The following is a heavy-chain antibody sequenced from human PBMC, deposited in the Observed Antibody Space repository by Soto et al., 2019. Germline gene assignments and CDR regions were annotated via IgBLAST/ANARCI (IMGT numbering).Heavy chain of an antibody. J-gene: IGHJ3*02. D-gene: IGHD3-10*01. CDR3: ARSEVLLYAFDI. CDR1: GYTLTELS. CDR2: INPNSGGT. Sequence: GASVKVSCKVSGYTLTELSMHWVRQAPGQGLEWMGWINPNSGGTNYAQKFQGWVTMTRDTSISTAYMELSRLRSDDTAVYYCARSEVLLYAFDIWGQGTMVTVSS. V-gene: IGHV1-2*04.